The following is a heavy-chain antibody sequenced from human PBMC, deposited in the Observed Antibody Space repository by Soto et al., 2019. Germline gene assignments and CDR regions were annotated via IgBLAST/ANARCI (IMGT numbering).Heavy chain of an antibody. Sequence: QVQLQESGPGLVKPSQTLSLTCTVSGGSISSGGYYWSWIRQHPGKGLEWIGYIYYSGSTYYNPSLKSRVTISVDTSKNQCSLKLSSVTAADTAVYYCARDAVVTATPSRDWYFDLWGRGTLVTVSS. V-gene: IGHV4-31*03. J-gene: IGHJ2*01. D-gene: IGHD2-21*02. CDR2: IYYSGST. CDR3: ARDAVVTATPSRDWYFDL. CDR1: GGSISSGGYY.